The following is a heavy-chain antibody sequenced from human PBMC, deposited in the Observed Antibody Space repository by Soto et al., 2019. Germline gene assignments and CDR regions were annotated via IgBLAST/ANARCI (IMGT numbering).Heavy chain of an antibody. V-gene: IGHV5-10-1*01. CDR3: ARTVSYYYYGMQV. Sequence: PGESLKISCKGSWYSFTSYWISWLRRMPGKGLEWMGRIDPSDSYTNYSPSFQGHVTISADKSISTAYLQWSSLKASDTAMYYCARTVSYYYYGMQVLGQGTTVSVSS. CDR2: IDPSDSYT. CDR1: WYSFTSYW. J-gene: IGHJ6*01.